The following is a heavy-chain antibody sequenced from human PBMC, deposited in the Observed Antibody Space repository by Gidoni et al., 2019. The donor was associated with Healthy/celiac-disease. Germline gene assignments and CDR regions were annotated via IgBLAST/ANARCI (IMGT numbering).Heavy chain of an antibody. CDR3: ARDQGHSSGLAFDI. V-gene: IGHV3-33*01. Sequence: QVQLVESGGGVVQPGRSLRLSCAASGFTFSSYGMHWVRQAPGKGLEWVAVIWYDGSNKYYADSVKGRFTISRDNSKNTLYLQMNSLRAEDTAVYYCARDQGHSSGLAFDIWGQGTMVTVSS. CDR1: GFTFSSYG. D-gene: IGHD6-19*01. CDR2: IWYDGSNK. J-gene: IGHJ3*02.